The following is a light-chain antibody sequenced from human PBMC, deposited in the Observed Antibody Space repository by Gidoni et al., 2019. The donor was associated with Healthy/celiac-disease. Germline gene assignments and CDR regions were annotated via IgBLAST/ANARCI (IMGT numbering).Light chain of an antibody. J-gene: IGLJ2*01. Sequence: QSVLTQPPSVSRAPGQRVTISCPGSSSNIGAGYDVHWYQQLPGTAPKLLIYGNSNRPSGVPDRFSGSKSGTSASLAITGLQAEDEADYYCQSYDSSLSASVVFGGGTKLTVL. CDR2: GNS. CDR3: QSYDSSLSASVV. CDR1: SSNIGAGYD. V-gene: IGLV1-40*01.